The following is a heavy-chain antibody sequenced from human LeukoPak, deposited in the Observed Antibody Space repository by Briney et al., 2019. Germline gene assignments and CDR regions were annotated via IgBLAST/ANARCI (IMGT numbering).Heavy chain of an antibody. Sequence: GRSLRLSCAASGFTFSSYWMSWVRQAPGKGLEWVANIKQDGSEKYYVDSVKGRFTISRDNAKNSLYLQMNSLRAEDTALYYCARVQLVDYYYYSYMDVWGKGTTVTVSS. D-gene: IGHD6-6*01. CDR2: IKQDGSEK. V-gene: IGHV3-7*03. J-gene: IGHJ6*03. CDR1: GFTFSSYW. CDR3: ARVQLVDYYYYSYMDV.